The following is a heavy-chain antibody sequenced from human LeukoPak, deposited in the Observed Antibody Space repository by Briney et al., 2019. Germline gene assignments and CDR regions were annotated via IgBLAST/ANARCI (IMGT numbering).Heavy chain of an antibody. J-gene: IGHJ4*02. CDR3: SRRAAALGAFDY. V-gene: IGHV3-48*03. CDR1: GFTFSSDD. D-gene: IGHD6-13*01. CDR2: ISSSGSTI. Sequence: GGSMRLSCAASGFTFSSDDMNWVRQAPGKGLEWVSYISSSGSTIYYADSVKGRFTISRDNSKNTVYLQMNSLRAEDTAVYYCSRRAAALGAFDYWGQGTLVTVSS.